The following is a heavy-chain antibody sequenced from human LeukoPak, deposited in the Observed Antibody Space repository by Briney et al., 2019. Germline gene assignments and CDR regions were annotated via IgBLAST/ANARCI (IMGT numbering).Heavy chain of an antibody. CDR1: GFTFNTHA. CDR3: VKGGLRSGYSFED. CDR2: VSDTGDLR. J-gene: IGHJ4*02. D-gene: IGHD3-9*01. Sequence: GGSLRLPCAASGFTFNTHAISWVRQAPGKGLEWVAAVSDTGDLRYSANSVKGRFAISRDNSKNTAFLQMYSLRAEDTALYYCVKGGLRSGYSFEDWGQGTLVSVSS. V-gene: IGHV3-23*01.